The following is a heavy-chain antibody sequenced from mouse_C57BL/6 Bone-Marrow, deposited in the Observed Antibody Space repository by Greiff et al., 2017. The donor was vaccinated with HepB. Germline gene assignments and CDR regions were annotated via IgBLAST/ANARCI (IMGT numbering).Heavy chain of an antibody. J-gene: IGHJ4*01. CDR2: ISSGSSTI. CDR1: GFTFSDYG. CDR3: ARRVRRGAMDY. Sequence: DVKLVESGGGLVKPGGSLKLSCAASGFTFSDYGMHWVRQAPEKGLEWVAYISSGSSTIYYADTVKGRFTITRDNAKNTLFLQMTSLRSEDTAMYYCARRVRRGAMDYWGQGTSVTVSS. D-gene: IGHD2-14*01. V-gene: IGHV5-17*01.